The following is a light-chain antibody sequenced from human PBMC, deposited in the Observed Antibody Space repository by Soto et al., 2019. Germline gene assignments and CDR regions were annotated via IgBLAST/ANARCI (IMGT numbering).Light chain of an antibody. Sequence: QSALTQPASVSGSPGQSITISCTGTSSDVGGYNYVSWYQHHPGKAPKLLIYDVSNRPSGVSNRFSGSKSDNTASLTISGLQPEDEAGYYCSSYTTSNTRQIVFGTGTKVTVL. CDR1: SSDVGGYNY. CDR2: DVS. V-gene: IGLV2-14*03. J-gene: IGLJ1*01. CDR3: SSYTTSNTRQIV.